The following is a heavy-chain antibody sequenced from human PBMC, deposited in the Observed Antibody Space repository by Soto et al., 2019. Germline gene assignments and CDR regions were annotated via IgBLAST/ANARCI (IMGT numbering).Heavy chain of an antibody. D-gene: IGHD7-27*01. CDR1: GFSLSTSGVG. Sequence: QITLKESGPPLVKPTQTLTLTCTFSGFSLSTSGVGVGWIRQPPGKALEWLALIYWDDDKRYSPSLKSRLTXTXDTSKNQVVLTMTNMDPVDTATYYCAHSLIPNWGSRGAFDYWGQGTLVXXXS. V-gene: IGHV2-5*02. J-gene: IGHJ4*02. CDR2: IYWDDDK. CDR3: AHSLIPNWGSRGAFDY.